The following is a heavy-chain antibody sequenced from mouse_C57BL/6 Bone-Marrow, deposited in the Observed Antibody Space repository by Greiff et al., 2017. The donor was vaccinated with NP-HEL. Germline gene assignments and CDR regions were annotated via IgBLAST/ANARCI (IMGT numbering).Heavy chain of an antibody. CDR1: GFNIKDDY. V-gene: IGHV14-4*01. CDR3: YGSSYYFDY. CDR2: IDPENGDT. D-gene: IGHD1-1*01. J-gene: IGHJ2*01. Sequence: EVQLQQSGAELVRPGASVKLSCTASGFNIKDDYMHWVKQRPEQGLEWIGWIDPENGDTEYASKFQGKATITADTSSNTAYLQLSSLTSEDTAVYYCYGSSYYFDYWGQGTTLTVSS.